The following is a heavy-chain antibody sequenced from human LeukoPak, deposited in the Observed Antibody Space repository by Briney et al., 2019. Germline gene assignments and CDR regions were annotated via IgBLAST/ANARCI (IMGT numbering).Heavy chain of an antibody. Sequence: SETLSLTCTVSGGSINGYYWGWIRQPPGKGLEWIGSISYRGSTYYNPSLKSRITISVDTSKNQFSLKLSSVTAADTAVYYCARRGGFEPRSFGYGDYVLTYAFDIWGQGTMVTVSS. CDR3: ARRGGFEPRSFGYGDYVLTYAFDI. J-gene: IGHJ3*02. D-gene: IGHD4-17*01. CDR1: GGSINGYY. CDR2: ISYRGST. V-gene: IGHV4-39*01.